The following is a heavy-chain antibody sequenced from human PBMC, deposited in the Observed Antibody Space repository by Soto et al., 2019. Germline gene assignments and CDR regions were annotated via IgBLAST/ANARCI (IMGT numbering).Heavy chain of an antibody. V-gene: IGHV3-30-3*01. CDR2: ISYDGSNK. D-gene: IGHD3-22*01. CDR3: AREDDSGHTRDY. J-gene: IGHJ4*02. Sequence: GGSLRLSCAASGFTFSSYAMHWVRQAPGKGLEWVAVISYDGSNKYYADSVKGRFTISRDNSKNTLYLQMDSLRAEDTAVYYCAREDDSGHTRDYWGQGTLVTVSS. CDR1: GFTFSSYA.